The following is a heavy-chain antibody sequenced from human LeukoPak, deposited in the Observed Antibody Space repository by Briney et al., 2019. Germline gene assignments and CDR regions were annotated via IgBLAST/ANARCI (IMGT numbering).Heavy chain of an antibody. CDR3: AKDSLSGSSSWYGDAFDI. Sequence: GGSLRLSCAASGFTFSSYAMSWVRQAPGKGLEWVSAISGSGGSTYYADSVKGRFTISRDNSKNTLYLQMNSLRAEDTAVYYCAKDSLSGSSSWYGDAFDIWGQGTMVTVSS. CDR2: ISGSGGST. J-gene: IGHJ3*02. D-gene: IGHD6-13*01. V-gene: IGHV3-23*01. CDR1: GFTFSSYA.